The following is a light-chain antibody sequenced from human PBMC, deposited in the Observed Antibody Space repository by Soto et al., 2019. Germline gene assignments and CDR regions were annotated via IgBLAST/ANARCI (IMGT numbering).Light chain of an antibody. Sequence: IQMTQSPSSLSASVGDRVSITCRASQSIGTFLNWYQQKXGEAPNXXIHTSCTLSSGVRSRFSGTGAGTDFTLTISSLQPEDVATDFCQQAFSAEWTFGQGTKVDIK. V-gene: IGKV1-39*01. CDR1: QSIGTF. J-gene: IGKJ1*01. CDR2: TSC. CDR3: QQAFSAEWT.